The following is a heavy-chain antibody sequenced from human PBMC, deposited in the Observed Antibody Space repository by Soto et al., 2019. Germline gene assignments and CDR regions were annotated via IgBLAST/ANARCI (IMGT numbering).Heavy chain of an antibody. CDR2: IYYSGST. V-gene: IGHV4-31*03. D-gene: IGHD3-22*01. Sequence: SETLSLTCTVSGGSISSGGYYWSWIRQHPGKGLEWIGYIYYSGSTYYNPSLKSRVTISVDTSKNQFSLKLSSVTAADTAVYYCARSYYYDSSGPPTNFDYWGQGTLVTVSS. J-gene: IGHJ4*02. CDR3: ARSYYYDSSGPPTNFDY. CDR1: GGSISSGGYY.